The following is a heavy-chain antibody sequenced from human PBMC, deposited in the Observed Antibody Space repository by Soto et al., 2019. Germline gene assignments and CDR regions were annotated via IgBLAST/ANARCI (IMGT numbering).Heavy chain of an antibody. V-gene: IGHV1-18*04. CDR3: ARDRYYYDSSGYRTYYYYGMDV. Sequence: GASVKVSCKTSGYTFTSYGISWVRQAPGQGLEWMGWISAYNGNTNYAQKLQGRVTMTTDTSTTTAYMELRSLRSDDTAMYYCARDRYYYDSSGYRTYYYYGMDVWGQGTTVTVSS. D-gene: IGHD3-22*01. CDR2: ISAYNGNT. J-gene: IGHJ6*02. CDR1: GYTFTSYG.